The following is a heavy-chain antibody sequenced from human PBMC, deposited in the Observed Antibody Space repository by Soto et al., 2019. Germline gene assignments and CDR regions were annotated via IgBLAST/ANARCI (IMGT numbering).Heavy chain of an antibody. V-gene: IGHV4-31*03. CDR1: GGSISSGGYY. CDR3: ARASCGGDCSWFDP. Sequence: ALSLISTVSGGSISSGGYYWSWIRQHPGKGLEWIGYIYYSGSTYYNPSLKSRVTISVDTSKNQFSLKLSSVTAADTAVYYCARASCGGDCSWFDPWGQGTLMTVSS. J-gene: IGHJ5*02. CDR2: IYYSGST. D-gene: IGHD2-21*02.